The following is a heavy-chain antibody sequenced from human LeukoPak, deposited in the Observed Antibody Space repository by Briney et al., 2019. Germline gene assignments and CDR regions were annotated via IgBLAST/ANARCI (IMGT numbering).Heavy chain of an antibody. CDR1: GFTFSSYA. CDR3: AKLKGFWSGYYYDY. D-gene: IGHD3-3*01. CDR2: ISGSGGST. Sequence: PGGSLRLSCAASGFTFSSYAMSWVRQAPAKGLEWVSAISGSGGSTYYADSVKGRFTISRDNSKNTLYLQMNSLRAEDTAVYYCAKLKGFWSGYYYDYWGQGTLVTVSS. J-gene: IGHJ4*02. V-gene: IGHV3-23*01.